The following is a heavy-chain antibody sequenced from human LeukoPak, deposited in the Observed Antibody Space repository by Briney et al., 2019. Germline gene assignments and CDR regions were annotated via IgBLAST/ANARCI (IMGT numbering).Heavy chain of an antibody. D-gene: IGHD6-13*01. Sequence: ASVKVSCKASGYTFTGYYMHWVRQAPGQGLEWMGWINPNSGGTNYAQKFQGRVTMTRDTSISTAYMELSRLRSDDTAVYYCARHDDIAIFRNGLDVWGQGTTVTVSS. CDR1: GYTFTGYY. V-gene: IGHV1-2*02. J-gene: IGHJ6*02. CDR3: ARHDDIAIFRNGLDV. CDR2: INPNSGGT.